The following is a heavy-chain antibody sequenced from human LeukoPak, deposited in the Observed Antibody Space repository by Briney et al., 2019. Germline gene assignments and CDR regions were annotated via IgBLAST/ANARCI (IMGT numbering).Heavy chain of an antibody. V-gene: IGHV4-4*07. CDR3: ARDSLHYYSYYMDV. CDR2: IYNTGST. J-gene: IGHJ6*03. CDR1: GGSMGSYY. Sequence: PSETLSLTCAVSGGSMGSYYWSWIRQPAGKGLEWIGRIYNTGSTNYNPSLKSRVTMSVDTSKNQFSLKLNSVTAADTAVYYCARDSLHYYSYYMDVWGKGTTVTVSS.